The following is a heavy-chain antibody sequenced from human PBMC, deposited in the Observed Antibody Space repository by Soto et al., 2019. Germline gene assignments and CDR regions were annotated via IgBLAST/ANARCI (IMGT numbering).Heavy chain of an antibody. CDR2: ISSSSSTI. V-gene: IGHV3-48*02. D-gene: IGHD3-3*01. Sequence: GGSLRLSCAASGFTFSSYSMNWVRQAPGKGLEWVSYISSSSSTIYYADSVKGRFTISRDNAKNSLYLQMNSLRDEDTAVYYCAREIRKNDHVLRFLEWSPTQAGFDPWGQGTLVTVSS. CDR1: GFTFSSYS. CDR3: AREIRKNDHVLRFLEWSPTQAGFDP. J-gene: IGHJ5*02.